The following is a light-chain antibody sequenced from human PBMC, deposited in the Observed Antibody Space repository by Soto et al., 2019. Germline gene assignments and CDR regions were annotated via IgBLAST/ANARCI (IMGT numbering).Light chain of an antibody. V-gene: IGKV3-11*01. Sequence: EVVLTQSPSTLSLSTGERATLSCRASQSVSSYLAWYQQKPGQAPRLLIYDASNRATGIPSRFSGSGSGTDFTLTISRLEPEDFAVYYCQQYGILSWTFGQGTKVDIK. CDR3: QQYGILSWT. J-gene: IGKJ1*01. CDR1: QSVSSY. CDR2: DAS.